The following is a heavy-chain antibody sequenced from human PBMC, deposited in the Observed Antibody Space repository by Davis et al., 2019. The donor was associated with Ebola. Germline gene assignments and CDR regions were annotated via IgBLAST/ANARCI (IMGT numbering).Heavy chain of an antibody. CDR3: ARLDRDYALYYYYGMDV. CDR1: GFTFSSYE. J-gene: IGHJ6*02. V-gene: IGHV3-48*03. CDR2: ISSSGSTI. Sequence: PGGSLRLSCAASGFTFSSYEMNWVRQAPGKGLEWVSYISSSGSTIYYADSVKGRFTISRDNAKNSLYLQMNSLRAEDTAVYYCARLDRDYALYYYYGMDVWGQGTTVTVSS. D-gene: IGHD4-17*01.